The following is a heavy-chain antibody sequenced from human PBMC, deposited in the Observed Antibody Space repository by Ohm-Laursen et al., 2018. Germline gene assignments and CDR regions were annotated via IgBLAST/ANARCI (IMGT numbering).Heavy chain of an antibody. Sequence: SLRLSCTASGFTVSSNYMSWVRQAPGKGLEWVSVIYSGGSTYYADSVKGRFTISRDNSKNTLYLQMNSLRAEDTAVYYCARALYDSSGYPDWYFDLWGRGTLVTVSS. J-gene: IGHJ2*01. CDR3: ARALYDSSGYPDWYFDL. CDR1: GFTVSSNY. D-gene: IGHD3-22*01. V-gene: IGHV3-66*01. CDR2: IYSGGST.